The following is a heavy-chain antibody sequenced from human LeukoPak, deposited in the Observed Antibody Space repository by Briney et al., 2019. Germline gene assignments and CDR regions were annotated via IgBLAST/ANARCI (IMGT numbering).Heavy chain of an antibody. V-gene: IGHV3-30*18. Sequence: GGSLRLSCAASGFTFSNYAMSWVRQAPGKGLEWVAVISYDGSNKYYADSVKGRFTISRDNSKNTLYLQMNSLRAEDTAVYYCAKDIAAAGTVGYWGQGTLVTVSS. CDR3: AKDIAAAGTVGY. CDR2: ISYDGSNK. J-gene: IGHJ4*02. CDR1: GFTFSNYA. D-gene: IGHD6-13*01.